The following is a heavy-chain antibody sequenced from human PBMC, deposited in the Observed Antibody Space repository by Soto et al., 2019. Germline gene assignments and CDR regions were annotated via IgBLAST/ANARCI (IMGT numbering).Heavy chain of an antibody. CDR3: AREGYYYDSSGSIDY. CDR1: GGSFSGYY. CDR2: INHSGST. D-gene: IGHD3-22*01. V-gene: IGHV4-34*01. J-gene: IGHJ4*02. Sequence: PSETLSLTCAVYGGSFSGYYWSWIRQPPGKGLEWIGEINHSGSTNYNPSLKSRVTISVDTSKNQFSLKLSSVTAADTAVYYCAREGYYYDSSGSIDYWGQGTLVTVSS.